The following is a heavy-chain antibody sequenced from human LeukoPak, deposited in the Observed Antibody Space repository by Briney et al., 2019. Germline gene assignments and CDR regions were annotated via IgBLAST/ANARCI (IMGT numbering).Heavy chain of an antibody. CDR2: ISGSGERT. J-gene: IGHJ5*02. D-gene: IGHD3-10*01. Sequence: GGSLRLSCAASGFTFSSYGMSWVRQAPGRGLEWVSAISGSGERTYYADSVKGRFTISRDNSKNTLYLQMNSLRAEDTAVYYCAKDRRITMIRGVIRRDWFDPWGQGTLVTVSS. V-gene: IGHV3-23*01. CDR1: GFTFSSYG. CDR3: AKDRRITMIRGVIRRDWFDP.